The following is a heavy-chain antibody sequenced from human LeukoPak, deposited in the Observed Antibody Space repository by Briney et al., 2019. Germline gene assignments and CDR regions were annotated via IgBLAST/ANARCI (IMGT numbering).Heavy chain of an antibody. CDR2: INPHSGKT. Sequence: ASVKVSCKTSGYPFSNYDINWVRQATGQGLEWMGWINPHSGKTGYAQKFQGRVTMTTDTSASTAYLELSSLRSEDTAVYYCARLSSHYGDYKVDPWGQGTLVTVSS. CDR1: GYPFSNYD. D-gene: IGHD4-17*01. V-gene: IGHV1-8*01. CDR3: ARLSSHYGDYKVDP. J-gene: IGHJ5*02.